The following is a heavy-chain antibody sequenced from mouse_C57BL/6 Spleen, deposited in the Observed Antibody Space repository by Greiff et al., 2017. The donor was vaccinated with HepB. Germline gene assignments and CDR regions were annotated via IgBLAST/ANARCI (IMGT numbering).Heavy chain of an antibody. J-gene: IGHJ3*01. CDR2: ISSGGSYT. D-gene: IGHD4-1*01. Sequence: DVKLVESGGDLVKPGGSLKLSCAASGFTFSSYGMSWVRQTPDKRLEWVATISSGGSYTYYPDSVKGRFTISRDNAKNTLYLQMSSLKSEDTAMYYCASPLTGPPFAYWGQGTLVTVSA. CDR1: GFTFSSYG. CDR3: ASPLTGPPFAY. V-gene: IGHV5-6*02.